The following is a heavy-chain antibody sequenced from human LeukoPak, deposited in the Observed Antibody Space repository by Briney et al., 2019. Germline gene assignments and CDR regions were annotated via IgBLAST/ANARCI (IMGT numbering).Heavy chain of an antibody. V-gene: IGHV3-9*01. CDR2: ISWNSGSI. J-gene: IGHJ4*02. Sequence: GGSLRLSCAASGFTFDDYAMHWVRQAPGKGLEWVSGISWNSGSIGYADSVKGRFTISRDNAKNSLYLQMNSLRAEDTAVYYCARLEVSPDYWGQGTLVTVSS. CDR1: GFTFDDYA. CDR3: ARLEVSPDY. D-gene: IGHD1-14*01.